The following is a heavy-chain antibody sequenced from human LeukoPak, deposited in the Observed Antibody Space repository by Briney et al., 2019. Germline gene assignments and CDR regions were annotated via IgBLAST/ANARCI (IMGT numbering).Heavy chain of an antibody. CDR3: ARDHYWNFDL. V-gene: IGHV3-21*01. Sequence: SGGSLRLSCAASAFSFSNYNMNWVRQAPGKGLEWVSSISGSSSYIYYADSVKGRFTISRDNAKNSLYLQMNSLRAEDTAVYYCARDHYWNFDLWGRGTLVTVSS. CDR2: ISGSSSYI. CDR1: AFSFSNYN. J-gene: IGHJ2*01.